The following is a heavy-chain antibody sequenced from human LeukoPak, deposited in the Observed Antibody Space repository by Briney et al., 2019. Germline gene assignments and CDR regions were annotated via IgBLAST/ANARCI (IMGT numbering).Heavy chain of an antibody. CDR1: GGSISSYY. Sequence: SETLSLTCTVSGGSISSYYWSWIGQPPGKGLEWIGYIYYSGSINYNPSLKSRATISVDTSKNQFSLKLRSVTAADTAVYYCARYSGSYSGFDYWGQGTLVTVSS. CDR3: ARYSGSYSGFDY. V-gene: IGHV4-59*08. CDR2: IYYSGSI. D-gene: IGHD1-26*01. J-gene: IGHJ4*02.